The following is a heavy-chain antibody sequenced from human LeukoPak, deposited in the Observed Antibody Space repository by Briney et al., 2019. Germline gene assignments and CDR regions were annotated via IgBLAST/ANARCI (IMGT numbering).Heavy chain of an antibody. J-gene: IGHJ4*02. CDR1: GFTFSSYG. CDR2: MSYDGSNK. Sequence: GGSLRLSCAASGFTFSSYGMHWVRQAPGKGLEWVAVMSYDGSNKYYADSVKGRFTISRDNSKNTLYLQMNSLRAEDTAVYYCAKDTRYGSGSFDYWGQGTLVTVYS. D-gene: IGHD3-10*01. V-gene: IGHV3-30*18. CDR3: AKDTRYGSGSFDY.